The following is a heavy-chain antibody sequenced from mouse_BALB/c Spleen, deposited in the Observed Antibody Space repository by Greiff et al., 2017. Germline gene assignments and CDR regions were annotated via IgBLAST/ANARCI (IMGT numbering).Heavy chain of an antibody. CDR1: GFNITDTY. CDR3: ASYYYGSSPFAY. J-gene: IGHJ3*01. V-gene: IGHV14-3*02. Sequence: EVQLQQSGAELVKPGASVKLSCTASGFNITDTYMHWVKQRPEQGLEWIGRIDPANGNTKYDPKFQGKATITADTSSNTAYLQLSSLTSEDTAVYYCASYYYGSSPFAYWGQGTLVTVSA. D-gene: IGHD1-1*01. CDR2: IDPANGNT.